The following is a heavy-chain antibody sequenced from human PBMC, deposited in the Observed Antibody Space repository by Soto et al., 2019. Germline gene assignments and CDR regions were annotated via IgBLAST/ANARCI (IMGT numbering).Heavy chain of an antibody. Sequence: QVQLQQWGAGLLKPSETLSLTCAVYGGSFSGYYWSWIRQPPGKGLEWIGEINHSGSTNYNPSLKSRVTISVDTSKNQFSLKLSSVTAADTAVYYCARGWVWFGDWGYFDYWGQGTLFTVSS. CDR1: GGSFSGYY. V-gene: IGHV4-34*01. CDR2: INHSGST. D-gene: IGHD3-10*01. CDR3: ARGWVWFGDWGYFDY. J-gene: IGHJ4*02.